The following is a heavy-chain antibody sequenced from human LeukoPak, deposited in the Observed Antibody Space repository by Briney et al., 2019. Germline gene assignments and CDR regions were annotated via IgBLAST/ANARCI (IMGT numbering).Heavy chain of an antibody. CDR3: TTVGCGSTSCHSDY. D-gene: IGHD2-2*01. Sequence: GALRLSCAASGFTFSSYAMSWVRQAPGKGLEWVGRIKSKTDGGTTDYAAPVKGRFTISRDDSKNTLYLQMNSLKTEDTAVYYCTTVGCGSTSCHSDYWGQGTLVTVSS. J-gene: IGHJ4*02. CDR1: GFTFSSYA. CDR2: IKSKTDGGTT. V-gene: IGHV3-15*01.